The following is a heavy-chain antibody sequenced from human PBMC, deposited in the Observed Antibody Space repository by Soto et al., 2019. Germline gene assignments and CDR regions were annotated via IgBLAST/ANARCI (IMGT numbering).Heavy chain of an antibody. J-gene: IGHJ3*02. V-gene: IGHV3-30-3*01. CDR3: ARDTPQLNGWELLWAFDI. D-gene: IGHD1-26*01. CDR1: GFTFSSYA. Sequence: GGSLRLSCAASGFTFSSYAMHWVRQAPGKGLEWVAVISYDGSNKYYADSVKGRFTISRDNSKNTLYLQMNSLRAEDTAVYYCARDTPQLNGWELLWAFDIWGQGTMVTVSS. CDR2: ISYDGSNK.